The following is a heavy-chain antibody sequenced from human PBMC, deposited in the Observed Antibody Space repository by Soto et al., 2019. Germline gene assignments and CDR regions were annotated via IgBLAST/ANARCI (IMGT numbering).Heavy chain of an antibody. D-gene: IGHD3-10*01. Sequence: GESLKISCAASGVTFSSYGMHWVRQAPGKGLEWVAVISYDGSNKYYADSVKGRFTISRDNSKNTLYLQMNSLRAEETAVYYCAKDGLWFGELSYFDYWGQGTLVTVSS. J-gene: IGHJ4*02. V-gene: IGHV3-30*18. CDR1: GVTFSSYG. CDR2: ISYDGSNK. CDR3: AKDGLWFGELSYFDY.